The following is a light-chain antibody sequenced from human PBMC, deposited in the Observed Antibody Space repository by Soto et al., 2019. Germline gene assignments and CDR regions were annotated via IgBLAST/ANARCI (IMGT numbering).Light chain of an antibody. Sequence: QSALTQPASVSGSPGQSITISCTGTSSDVGANNFVSWYQQHPGKAPKLMIYEVSNRPTGVSNRFSGSKSGNTASLTISGLQAEDEADYYCNSYTNTGARVFGTGTKVTVL. CDR2: EVS. CDR3: NSYTNTGARV. CDR1: SSDVGANNF. V-gene: IGLV2-14*01. J-gene: IGLJ1*01.